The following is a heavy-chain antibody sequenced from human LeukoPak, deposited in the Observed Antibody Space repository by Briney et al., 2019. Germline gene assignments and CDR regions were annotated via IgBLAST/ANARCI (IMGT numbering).Heavy chain of an antibody. CDR2: IYYSGST. Sequence: TLSLTCTVSGGSISSGDYYWSWIRQPPGKGLEWIGYIYYSGSTYYNPSLKSRVTISVDTSKNQFSLKLSSVTAADTAVYYCARGLLRGIYPEYYYYGMDVWGQGTTVTVSS. V-gene: IGHV4-30-4*01. J-gene: IGHJ6*02. CDR3: ARGLLRGIYPEYYYYGMDV. CDR1: GGSISSGDYY. D-gene: IGHD2-15*01.